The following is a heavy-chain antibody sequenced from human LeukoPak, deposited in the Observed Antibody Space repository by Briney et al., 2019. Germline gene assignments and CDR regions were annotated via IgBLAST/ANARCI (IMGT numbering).Heavy chain of an antibody. CDR3: AKSEMATIPPAY. Sequence: GRSLRLSCAASGFTFDDYAMHWVRQAPGKGLEWVSGISWNSGSIGYADSVKGRSTISRDNAKNSLYLQMNSLRAEDTALYYCAKSEMATIPPAYWGQGTLVTVSS. CDR1: GFTFDDYA. D-gene: IGHD5-24*01. V-gene: IGHV3-9*01. CDR2: ISWNSGSI. J-gene: IGHJ4*02.